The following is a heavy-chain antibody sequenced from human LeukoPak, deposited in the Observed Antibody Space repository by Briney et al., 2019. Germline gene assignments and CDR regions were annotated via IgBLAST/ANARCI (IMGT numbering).Heavy chain of an antibody. D-gene: IGHD3-16*01. V-gene: IGHV1-46*01. J-gene: IGHJ4*02. CDR3: ARASMIARERKFDF. Sequence: ASVKVSCKASGYPLTTYYMHWVRQAPGQGLEWVGIINPSGGSTNYAQKFQGRVTMTRETSTSTVYMELSSLRSEDTAVYYCARASMIARERKFDFWGQGTLVTVSS. CDR1: GYPLTTYY. CDR2: INPSGGST.